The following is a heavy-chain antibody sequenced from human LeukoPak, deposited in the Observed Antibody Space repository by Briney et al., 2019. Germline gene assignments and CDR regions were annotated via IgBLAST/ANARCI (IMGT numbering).Heavy chain of an antibody. CDR1: GFTFSSYS. CDR3: AREKKGGGAFDI. J-gene: IGHJ3*02. V-gene: IGHV3-21*01. CDR2: ISSSSSYI. Sequence: GGSLRLSCAASGFTFSSYSMNWVRQAPGKGLEWVSSISSSSSYIYYADSVKGRFTISRDNAKNSLYLQMNGLRAEDTAVYYCAREKKGGGAFDIWGQGTMVTVSS. D-gene: IGHD3-16*01.